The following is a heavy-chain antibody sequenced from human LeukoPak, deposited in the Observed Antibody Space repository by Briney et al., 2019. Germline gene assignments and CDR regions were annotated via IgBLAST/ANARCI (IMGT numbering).Heavy chain of an antibody. D-gene: IGHD3-10*01. CDR3: ARGAMVRGVITRFDP. CDR1: GGSISSYY. Sequence: SETLSLTCTVSGGSISSYYWSWIRQPPGKGLEWIGYIYYSGSTNYNPSLKSRVTISVDTSKNQFSLKLSSVTAADTAGYYCARGAMVRGVITRFDPWGQGTLVTVSS. J-gene: IGHJ5*02. V-gene: IGHV4-59*01. CDR2: IYYSGST.